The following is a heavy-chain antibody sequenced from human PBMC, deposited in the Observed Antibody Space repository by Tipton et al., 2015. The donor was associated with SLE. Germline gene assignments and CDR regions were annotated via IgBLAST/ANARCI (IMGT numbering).Heavy chain of an antibody. D-gene: IGHD3-22*01. J-gene: IGHJ5*02. CDR3: VRDCDYDSSGRWNEWFDP. CDR2: ISGYNGKT. CDR1: GYTFSTYG. Sequence: QLVQSGPEVKNPGASVKVSCKASGYTFSTYGISWVRQAPGQGLEWMGWISGYNGKTYCAQKLHDRVTMTTDTSTSTAYVELRSLRSVDTAVYYCVRDCDYDSSGRWNEWFDPCRQGTLFTVSS. V-gene: IGHV1-18*01.